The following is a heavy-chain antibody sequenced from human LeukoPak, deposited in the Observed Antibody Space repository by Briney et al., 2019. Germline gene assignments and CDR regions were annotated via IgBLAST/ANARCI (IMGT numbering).Heavy chain of an antibody. D-gene: IGHD6-19*01. CDR3: ARDTEKSSGWYTSDY. J-gene: IGHJ4*02. V-gene: IGHV3-21*04. CDR1: GFTLSSYS. CDR2: ISSSSSHI. Sequence: GGSLRLSCAASGFTLSSYSMNWVRQAPGKGLEWVSSISSSSSHIYYADSVKGRFTISRDNAKNSLYLQMNSLRAEDTAVYYCARDTEKSSGWYTSDYWGQGTLVTVSS.